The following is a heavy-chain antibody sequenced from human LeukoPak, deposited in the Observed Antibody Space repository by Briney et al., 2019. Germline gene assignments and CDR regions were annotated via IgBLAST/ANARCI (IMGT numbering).Heavy chain of an antibody. J-gene: IGHJ4*02. CDR1: GFRFSNYG. V-gene: IGHV3-30*02. CDR3: AKGLLGTAVAGTYPEFDY. D-gene: IGHD6-19*01. Sequence: GGSLRLSCAASGFRFSNYGMHWVRQAPAKGLEWVAFIRYDGNNKRYADSVKGRFTISRDNSKNTLYLQINSLRVEDTGVYYCAKGLLGTAVAGTYPEFDYWGRGTLVTVSS. CDR2: IRYDGNNK.